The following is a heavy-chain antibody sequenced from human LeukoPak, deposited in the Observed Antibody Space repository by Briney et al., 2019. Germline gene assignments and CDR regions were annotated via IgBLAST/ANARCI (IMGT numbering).Heavy chain of an antibody. V-gene: IGHV1-69*04. J-gene: IGHJ3*02. D-gene: IGHD3-22*01. CDR1: GGTFSSYA. CDR2: IIPILGIA. CDR3: ARVQNPPDFYYDSSGYYLHAFDI. Sequence: GASVKVSCKASGGTFSSYAISWVRQAPGQGLEWMGRIIPILGIANYAQKFQGRVTITADKSTSTAYMELSSLRSEDTAVYYCARVQNPPDFYYDSSGYYLHAFDIWGQGTMVTVSS.